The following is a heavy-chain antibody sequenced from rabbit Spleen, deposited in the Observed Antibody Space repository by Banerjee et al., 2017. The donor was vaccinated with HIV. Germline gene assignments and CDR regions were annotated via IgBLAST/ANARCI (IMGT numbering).Heavy chain of an antibody. V-gene: IGHV1S45*01. CDR2: IYAGSTGTI. Sequence: QEQLEESGGGLVKPGASLTLTCTASGFSFSSVHWIYWVRQAPGKGLEWIGTIYAGSTGTIDYASWAKGRFTISKTSSTTVTLQMTRLTAADTATYFCARDTSSSFSSYGMDLWGPGTLVTVS. J-gene: IGHJ6*01. D-gene: IGHD1-1*01. CDR3: ARDTSSSFSSYGMDL. CDR1: GFSFSSVHW.